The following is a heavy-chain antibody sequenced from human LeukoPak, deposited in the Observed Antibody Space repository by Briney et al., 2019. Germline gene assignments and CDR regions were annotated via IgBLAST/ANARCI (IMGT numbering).Heavy chain of an antibody. D-gene: IGHD5-18*01. CDR2: INTNTGNP. V-gene: IGHV7-4-1*02. CDR1: GYTFTIYA. Sequence: ASVTVSFKASGYTFTIYAMNWVRQAPGQGGEGMGWINTNTGNPTYAQGFTGRFVFSLDTSVSAAYLQISSLKAEDTAVYYCARDSLDTAMPLWGQGTLVTVSS. CDR3: ARDSLDTAMPL. J-gene: IGHJ4*02.